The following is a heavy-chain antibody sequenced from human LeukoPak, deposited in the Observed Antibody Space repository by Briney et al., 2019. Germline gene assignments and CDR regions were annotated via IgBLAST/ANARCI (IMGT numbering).Heavy chain of an antibody. Sequence: GGSLRLSCAASGFTFSSYEMNWVRQAPGKGLEWVSYISSSGSTIYYADSVKGRFTISRDNAKNSLYPQMNSLRAEDTAVYYCARDWENYGSGSSNDYWGQGTLVTVSS. CDR1: GFTFSSYE. V-gene: IGHV3-48*03. CDR2: ISSSGSTI. D-gene: IGHD3-10*01. J-gene: IGHJ4*02. CDR3: ARDWENYGSGSSNDY.